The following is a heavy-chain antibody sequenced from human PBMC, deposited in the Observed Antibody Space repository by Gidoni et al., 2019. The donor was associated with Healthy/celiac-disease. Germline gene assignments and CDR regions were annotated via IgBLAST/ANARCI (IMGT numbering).Heavy chain of an antibody. CDR1: GFTFSSYS. J-gene: IGHJ3*02. CDR3: ARVSYDSSGYLDAFDI. Sequence: EVQLVESGGGLVKPGGSLRLSCAASGFTFSSYSMNWVRQAPGKGLEWVSSISSSSSYIYYADSVKGRFTISRDNAKNSLYLQMNSLRAEDTAVYYCARVSYDSSGYLDAFDIWGQGTMVTVSS. V-gene: IGHV3-21*01. CDR2: ISSSSSYI. D-gene: IGHD3-22*01.